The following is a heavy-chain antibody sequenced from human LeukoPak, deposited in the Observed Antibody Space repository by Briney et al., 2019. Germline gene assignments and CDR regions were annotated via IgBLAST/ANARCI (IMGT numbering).Heavy chain of an antibody. CDR3: AREVAGGIGAYNY. D-gene: IGHD6-13*01. V-gene: IGHV3-7*01. CDR2: IDTAGNEK. Sequence: GGSLRLSCVASGFTFSSYYMGWVRQAPGKGLEWVAHIDTAGNEKYYDDSVRGRLPISRDNAKNSLYLKLNSLRAEDTAVYYCAREVAGGIGAYNYWGQGTLVSVSS. J-gene: IGHJ4*02. CDR1: GFTFSSYY.